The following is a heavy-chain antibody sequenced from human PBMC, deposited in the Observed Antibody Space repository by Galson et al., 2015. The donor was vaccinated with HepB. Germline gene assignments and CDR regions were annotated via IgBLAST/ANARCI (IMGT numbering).Heavy chain of an antibody. D-gene: IGHD3-10*01. Sequence: SLRLSCAASGFTFGDYYMSWIRQAPGKGLEWISYISGSGDTVHYADSVKGRFTISRDNAENSLSLQMSSLTAEDTAVYYCARDYYGSGSYARFDPWGQGTLVTVSS. J-gene: IGHJ5*02. CDR3: ARDYYGSGSYARFDP. CDR2: ISGSGDTV. CDR1: GFTFGDYY. V-gene: IGHV3-11*01.